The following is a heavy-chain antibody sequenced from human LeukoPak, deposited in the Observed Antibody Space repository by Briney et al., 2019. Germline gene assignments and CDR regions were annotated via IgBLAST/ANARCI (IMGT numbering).Heavy chain of an antibody. CDR3: AKPAGWIQLWLLGDFDY. CDR2: ISYDGSNK. J-gene: IGHJ4*02. D-gene: IGHD5-18*01. CDR1: GFTFSSYG. Sequence: QPGGSLRLSCAASGFTFSSYGMHWVRQAPGKGLEWVAVISYDGSNKYYADSVKGRFTISRDNSKNTLYLQMNSLRAEDTAVYYCAKPAGWIQLWLLGDFDYWGQGTLVTVSS. V-gene: IGHV3-30*18.